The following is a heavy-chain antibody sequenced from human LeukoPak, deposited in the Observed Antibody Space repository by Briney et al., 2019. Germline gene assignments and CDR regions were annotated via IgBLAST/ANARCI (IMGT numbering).Heavy chain of an antibody. D-gene: IGHD4-17*01. CDR1: GFTFSHPW. V-gene: IGHV3-15*01. Sequence: GGSLRLSCAGSGFTFSHPWMSWVRQAPGKGLEWVGRIKSKTHGGTADYAAPVKGRFTISRDDSKNTLYLQVNSLNSEDTAVYYCTMEDSGARAWGQGTLVTVSP. CDR2: IKSKTHGGTA. J-gene: IGHJ4*02. CDR3: TMEDSGARA.